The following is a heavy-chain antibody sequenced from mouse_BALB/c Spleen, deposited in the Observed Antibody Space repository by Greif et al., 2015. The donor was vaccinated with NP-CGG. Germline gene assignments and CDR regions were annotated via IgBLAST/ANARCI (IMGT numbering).Heavy chain of an antibody. Sequence: VQLQQSGAELVKPGASVKLSCTASGFNIKDTYMHWVKQRPEQGLEWIGRIDPANGNTKYDPKFQGKATITADTSSNTAYLQLSSLTSEDTAVYYCASQLTGTHYYAMDYWGQGTSVTVSS. J-gene: IGHJ4*01. CDR3: ASQLTGTHYYAMDY. V-gene: IGHV14-3*02. CDR1: GFNIKDTY. CDR2: IDPANGNT. D-gene: IGHD4-1*01.